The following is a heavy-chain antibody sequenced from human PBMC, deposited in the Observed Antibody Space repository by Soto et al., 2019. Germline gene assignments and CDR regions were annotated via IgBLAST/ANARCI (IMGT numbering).Heavy chain of an antibody. Sequence: WESLKISCKGSGYNFAGYWIAWVRHMPGKGLELMAIIYPSDSDTRYRPSFQGQVTISADKYISSAYLQWSSLRASDTDMYYCARGGVSTRTFDYWGQGTPVTVSS. D-gene: IGHD3-3*01. V-gene: IGHV5-51*01. CDR1: GYNFAGYW. CDR2: IYPSDSDT. CDR3: ARGGVSTRTFDY. J-gene: IGHJ4*02.